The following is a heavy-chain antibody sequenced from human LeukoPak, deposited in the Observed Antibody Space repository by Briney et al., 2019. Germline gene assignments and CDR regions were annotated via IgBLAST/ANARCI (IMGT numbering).Heavy chain of an antibody. CDR3: ARTTEGGYSNGYFYYYYMDV. CDR2: IYHDGRI. J-gene: IGHJ6*03. Sequence: PSETLSLTCTVSGYSITNGYYWGWIRQPPGKGLEWIGSIYHDGRIDYNPSLKSRVTISVDTSKNQFSLKLSSVTAADTAVYYCARTTEGGYSNGYFYYYYMDVWGKGTTVTISS. D-gene: IGHD4-11*01. V-gene: IGHV4-38-2*02. CDR1: GYSITNGYY.